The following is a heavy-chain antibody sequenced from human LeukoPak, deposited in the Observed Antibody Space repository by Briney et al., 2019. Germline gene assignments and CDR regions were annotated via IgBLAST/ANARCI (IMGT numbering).Heavy chain of an antibody. CDR1: GGSISSSSYY. J-gene: IGHJ6*04. CDR2: IYYSGST. CDR3: ARESYYYDSSAWVMDV. V-gene: IGHV4-61*01. D-gene: IGHD3-22*01. Sequence: KASETLSLTCTVSGGSISSSSYYWGWIRQPPGKGLEWIGYIYYSGSTNYNPSLKSRVTISVDTSKNQFSLKLSSVTAADTAVYYCARESYYYDSSAWVMDVWGKGTTVTISS.